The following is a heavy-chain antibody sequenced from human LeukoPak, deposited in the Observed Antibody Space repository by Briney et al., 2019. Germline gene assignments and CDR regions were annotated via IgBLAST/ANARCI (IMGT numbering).Heavy chain of an antibody. CDR2: ISTNDRTT. CDR1: GFTLSSYW. J-gene: IGHJ4*02. CDR3: ARDRYTSH. Sequence: PGGSLRLSCAASGFTLSSYWMHWVRQAPGKGLEWVAYISTNDRTTYYADSVKGRFTISRDNAKNSLYLQMNSLRAEDTAMYYCARDRYTSHWGQGTLVTVPS. D-gene: IGHD3-16*02. V-gene: IGHV3-48*01.